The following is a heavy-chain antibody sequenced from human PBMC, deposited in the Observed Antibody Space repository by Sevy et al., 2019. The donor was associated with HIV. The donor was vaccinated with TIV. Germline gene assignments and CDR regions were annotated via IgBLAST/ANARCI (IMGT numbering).Heavy chain of an antibody. CDR3: ARDRRPYSSSLDY. Sequence: GGSLRLSCAASGFTFSSYWMSWVRQAPGKGLEWVANIKQDGSEKYYVDSVKGRFTISRDNAKNSRYLQMNSLRAEDTAVYYCARDRRPYSSSLDYWGQGTLVTVSS. J-gene: IGHJ4*02. CDR1: GFTFSSYW. CDR2: IKQDGSEK. V-gene: IGHV3-7*01. D-gene: IGHD6-13*01.